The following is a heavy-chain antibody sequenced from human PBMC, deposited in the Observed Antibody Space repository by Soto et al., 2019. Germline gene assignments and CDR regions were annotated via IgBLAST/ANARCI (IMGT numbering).Heavy chain of an antibody. J-gene: IGHJ6*02. V-gene: IGHV4-30-4*01. CDR1: GGSISSGDYY. D-gene: IGHD5-12*01. Sequence: PSETLSLTCTVSGGSISSGDYYWSWIRQPPGKGLEWIGYIYYSGSTYYNPSLKSRVTISVDTSKNQFSLKLSSVTAADTAVYYCARVRGDGSYYYYYGMGVWGQGTTVTVSS. CDR3: ARVRGDGSYYYYYGMGV. CDR2: IYYSGST.